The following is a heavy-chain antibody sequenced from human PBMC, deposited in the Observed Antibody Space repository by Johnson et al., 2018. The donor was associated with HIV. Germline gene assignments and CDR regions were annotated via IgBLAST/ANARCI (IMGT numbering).Heavy chain of an antibody. CDR1: GFTFSDYA. D-gene: IGHD3-16*01. V-gene: IGHV3-30*02. J-gene: IGHJ3*02. CDR2: IPYDGNRQ. CDR3: ARGRGALDI. Sequence: QVQLVESGGGVVQPGRSLRLSCVAYGFTFSDYAMHWVRQAPGKGLAWLAYIPYDGNRQNYADSVKGRFTISRDNSENTLYLQMNSLKAEDTAFYYCARGRGALDIWGQGTMVTVSS.